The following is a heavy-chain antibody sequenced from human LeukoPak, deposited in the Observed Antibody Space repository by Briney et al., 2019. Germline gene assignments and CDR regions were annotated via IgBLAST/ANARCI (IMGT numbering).Heavy chain of an antibody. V-gene: IGHV3-33*01. CDR1: GSTFSSYG. Sequence: GGSLRLSRAASGSTFSSYGMHWVRQAPGKGLEWVAVIWYDGSNKYYADSVKGRFTISRDNSKNTLYLQMNSLRAEDTAVYYCAREPGIAVASHLGYFDYWGQGTLVTVSS. D-gene: IGHD6-19*01. CDR3: AREPGIAVASHLGYFDY. J-gene: IGHJ4*02. CDR2: IWYDGSNK.